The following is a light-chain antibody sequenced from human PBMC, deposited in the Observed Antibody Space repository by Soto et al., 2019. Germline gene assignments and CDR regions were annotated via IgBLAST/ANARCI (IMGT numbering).Light chain of an antibody. V-gene: IGKV1-5*03. CDR2: KAS. CDR3: QHYNSYSEA. CDR1: QGIRND. Sequence: DIQMTQSPSSLSASVVDRVTITCRASQGIRNDLGWYQQKPGKAPKVLIYKASTLKSGVPSRFSGSGSGTEFTLTISSLQPDDFATYYCQHYNSYSEAFGQGTKVDIK. J-gene: IGKJ1*01.